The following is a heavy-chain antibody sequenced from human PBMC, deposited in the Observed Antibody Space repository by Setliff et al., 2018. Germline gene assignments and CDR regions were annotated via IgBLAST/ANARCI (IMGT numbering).Heavy chain of an antibody. D-gene: IGHD3-22*01. CDR3: ARDKADYYDSSGYSGASDV. Sequence: SVKVSCKASGGTFGSSALSWVRQAPGQGLEWMGGIIPMFDTGIYAEKFQGRVTLSADESTSTVYMELTRLRPEDTAIYYCARDKADYYDSSGYSGASDVWGQGTMVTVSS. CDR1: GGTFGSSA. V-gene: IGHV1-69*13. J-gene: IGHJ3*01. CDR2: IIPMFDTG.